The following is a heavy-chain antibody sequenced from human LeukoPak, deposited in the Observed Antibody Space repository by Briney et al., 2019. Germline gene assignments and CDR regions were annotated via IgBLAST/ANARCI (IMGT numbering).Heavy chain of an antibody. J-gene: IGHJ4*02. Sequence: PGGSPRLSCAASGFTFSSYAMHWVRQAPGKGPEWVAVISYDGSNKYYADSVKGRFTISRDNAKNTLYLQMNSLRDEDTAVYYCARDWFHAIDYWGQGTLVTVSS. CDR1: GFTFSSYA. CDR3: ARDWFHAIDY. CDR2: ISYDGSNK. V-gene: IGHV3-30*04. D-gene: IGHD2/OR15-2a*01.